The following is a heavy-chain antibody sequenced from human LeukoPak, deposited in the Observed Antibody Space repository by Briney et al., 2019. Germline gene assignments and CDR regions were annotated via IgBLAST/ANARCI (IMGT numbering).Heavy chain of an antibody. J-gene: IGHJ4*02. V-gene: IGHV3-7*01. D-gene: IGHD6-6*01. CDR2: IKHDGSEK. CDR1: GCTFSSYW. CDR3: ARRIAANTFDF. Sequence: GGSLRLSCAASGCTFSSYWMSWVRQAPGKGLEWVANIKHDGSEKYYVDSVKGRFTISRDNAKNSLYLQMNSLRAEDTAVYYCARRIAANTFDFWGQGTLVTVSS.